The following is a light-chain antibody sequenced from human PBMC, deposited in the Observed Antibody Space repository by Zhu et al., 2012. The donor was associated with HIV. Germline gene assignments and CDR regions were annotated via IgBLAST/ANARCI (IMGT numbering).Light chain of an antibody. Sequence: EIVMTQSPATLSVSPGERATLSCWASQSIKNNLAWYQQKPGQAPRLLIRGATTRATGIPDRFSGSGYGTEFTLTISGLQPEDVATYYCQNYNTGPPTFGPGTKVDVK. CDR1: QSIKNN. CDR3: QNYNTGPPT. J-gene: IGKJ3*01. CDR2: GAT. V-gene: IGKV3-15*01.